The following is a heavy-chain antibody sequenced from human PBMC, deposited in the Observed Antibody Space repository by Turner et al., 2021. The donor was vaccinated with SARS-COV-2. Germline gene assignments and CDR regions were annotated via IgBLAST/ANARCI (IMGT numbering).Heavy chain of an antibody. Sequence: QVQLLQSGAEVKKPGSSMMVAFQASGGTFSSYTISWVRQAPGQGIEGMGVIIAILGIANYARKSHARVTITAEKSTSTAYMESSSLRSEDTAVYYCARDINSGYGDYTGWGQGTLVTVSS. D-gene: IGHD4-17*01. CDR1: GGTFSSYT. V-gene: IGHV1-69*10. CDR2: IIAILGIA. J-gene: IGHJ4*02. CDR3: ARDINSGYGDYTG.